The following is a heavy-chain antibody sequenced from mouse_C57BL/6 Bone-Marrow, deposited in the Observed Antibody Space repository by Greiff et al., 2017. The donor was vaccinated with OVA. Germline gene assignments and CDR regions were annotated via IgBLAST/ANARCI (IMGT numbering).Heavy chain of an antibody. CDR2: IYPRSGNT. Sequence: QVHVKQSGAELARPGASVKLSCKASGYTFTSYGISWVKQRTGQGLEWIGEIYPRSGNTYYNEKFKGKATLTADKSSSTAYMELRSLTSEDSAVYFCARSYYGSRGYWGQGTTLTVSS. D-gene: IGHD1-1*01. V-gene: IGHV1-81*01. CDR3: ARSYYGSRGY. J-gene: IGHJ2*01. CDR1: GYTFTSYG.